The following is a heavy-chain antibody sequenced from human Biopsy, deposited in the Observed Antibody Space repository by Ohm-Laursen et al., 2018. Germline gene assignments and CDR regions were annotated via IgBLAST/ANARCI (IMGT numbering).Heavy chain of an antibody. J-gene: IGHJ3*02. Sequence: SDTLSLTCTVSGGSFSGYYWSWIRQTPGKGLEWIGEVSHSGSTNYNPSLKSRVTISVDTSKNQFSLNLSSATAADTAVYYCARLTGDYIWGNWRINHDPFDIWDQGTSVTVSS. CDR3: ARLTGDYIWGNWRINHDPFDI. V-gene: IGHV4-34*01. D-gene: IGHD3-16*01. CDR2: VSHSGST. CDR1: GGSFSGYY.